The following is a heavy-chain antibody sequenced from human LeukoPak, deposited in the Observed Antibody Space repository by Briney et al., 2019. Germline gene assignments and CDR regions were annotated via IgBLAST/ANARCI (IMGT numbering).Heavy chain of an antibody. Sequence: ASVKVSCKVSGYTLTELSMHWVRQAPGQGLEWMGGFDPEDSETIYAQKFQGRVTMTEDTSTDTAYMELRSLRSDDTAGYYCASGIIGYYFDYRGQGTLVTASS. CDR1: GYTLTELS. V-gene: IGHV1-24*01. CDR2: FDPEDSET. D-gene: IGHD1-26*01. J-gene: IGHJ4*02. CDR3: ASGIIGYYFDY.